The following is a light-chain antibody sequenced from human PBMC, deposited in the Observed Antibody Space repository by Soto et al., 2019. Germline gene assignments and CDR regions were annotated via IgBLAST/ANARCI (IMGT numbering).Light chain of an antibody. CDR1: QRIDTW. V-gene: IGKV1-5*03. J-gene: IGKJ1*01. Sequence: DIQMTQSPSAVSASVGDRVTITCRASQRIDTWLAWYQQNPGTAPKLMIYKATILQSGVPSRFSGSGSGTEFTLAISRLEPDDFATYYCQQYETFSPWTFGQGTKVDIK. CDR3: QQYETFSPWT. CDR2: KAT.